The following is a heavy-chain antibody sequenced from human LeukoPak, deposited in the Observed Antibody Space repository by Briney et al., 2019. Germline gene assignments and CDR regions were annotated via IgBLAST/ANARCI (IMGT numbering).Heavy chain of an antibody. CDR3: AKGTSGSSWYSSDS. V-gene: IGHV3-23*01. J-gene: IGHJ4*02. CDR1: GFTFSSFA. CDR2: MSGDATST. D-gene: IGHD6-13*01. Sequence: GGSLRLSCAASGFTFSSFAMNWVRQAPGKGLEWVSTMSGDATSTYYADSVKGRFTISRDNSKNTLYLQMNSLRADDTAVYYCAKGTSGSSWYSSDSWGQGTLVTVSS.